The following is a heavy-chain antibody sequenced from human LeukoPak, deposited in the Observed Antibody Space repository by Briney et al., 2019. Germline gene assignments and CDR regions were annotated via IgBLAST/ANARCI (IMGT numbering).Heavy chain of an antibody. J-gene: IGHJ4*02. CDR2: ISGSGAST. Sequence: GGSLRLSCAASGFTFSIYAMSWVRQAPGKGLEWVSAISGSGASTYYADSVKGRFTVSRDNSKNTLYLQMNSLRAEDTAVYYCAGTIVGKWAIDYWGQGTLVTVSS. V-gene: IGHV3-23*01. D-gene: IGHD3-22*01. CDR3: AGTIVGKWAIDY. CDR1: GFTFSIYA.